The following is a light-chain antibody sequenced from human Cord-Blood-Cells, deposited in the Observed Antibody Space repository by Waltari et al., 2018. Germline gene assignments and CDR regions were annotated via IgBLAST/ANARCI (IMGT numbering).Light chain of an antibody. V-gene: IGKV4-1*01. CDR2: WAS. Sequence: DIVMTQSPYSLAVSLGERATINCKSSQSVLYNSNNKNYLAWYQQKPGQPPKLLFYWASIRECGVSDRFSGRGSTKDSPPTISRLQDEDAAVYCCQQYYSTPLTFGGGTQVEIK. J-gene: IGKJ4*01. CDR3: QQYYSTPLT. CDR1: QSVLYNSNNKNY.